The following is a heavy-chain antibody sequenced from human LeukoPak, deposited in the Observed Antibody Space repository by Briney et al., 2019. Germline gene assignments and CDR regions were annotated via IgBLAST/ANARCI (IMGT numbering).Heavy chain of an antibody. D-gene: IGHD4-23*01. J-gene: IGHJ4*02. CDR1: GGSISSSSYY. Sequence: SETLSLTCTVSGGSISSSSYYWGWIRQPPGKGLEWIGSIYYSGSTYYNPSLKSRVTISVDTSKNQFSLKLSSVTAADTAVYYCARHAFATVVTPGIDYWGQGTLVTVSA. CDR3: ARHAFATVVTPGIDY. CDR2: IYYSGST. V-gene: IGHV4-39*01.